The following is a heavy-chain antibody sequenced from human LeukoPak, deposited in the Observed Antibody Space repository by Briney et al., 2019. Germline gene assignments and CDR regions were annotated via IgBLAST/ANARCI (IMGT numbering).Heavy chain of an antibody. CDR1: GFTFSSYD. J-gene: IGHJ4*02. CDR2: ISYDARNK. Sequence: GGSLRLSCVASGFTFSSYDMHWVRQAPGKGLEWVTIISYDARNKSYADSVKGRFTISRDNSKNTLYLQMNSLRSEDTAVYYCAKEAWTGDLDYWGQGTLVTVSS. CDR3: AKEAWTGDLDY. D-gene: IGHD3/OR15-3a*01. V-gene: IGHV3-30*18.